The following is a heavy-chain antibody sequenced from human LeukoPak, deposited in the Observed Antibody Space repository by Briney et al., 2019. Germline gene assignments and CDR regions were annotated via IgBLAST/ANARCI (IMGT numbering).Heavy chain of an antibody. CDR3: ARQKVYGITEAGPAISYYYYYMDV. Sequence: SETLSLTCTVSGGSISSYYWSWIRQPTGKGLEWIGYIYYSGSTKYNPSLKSRVTISVDTSKNQFSLKLSSVTAADTAVYYCARQKVYGITEAGPAISYYYYYMDVWGKGTTVTISS. V-gene: IGHV4-59*01. J-gene: IGHJ6*03. D-gene: IGHD6-13*01. CDR1: GGSISSYY. CDR2: IYYSGST.